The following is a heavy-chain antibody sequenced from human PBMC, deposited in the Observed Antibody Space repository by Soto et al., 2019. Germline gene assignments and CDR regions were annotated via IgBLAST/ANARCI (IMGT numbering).Heavy chain of an antibody. CDR3: ARVRCFNGLCHTADYGMDV. CDR2: IIPISGTT. Sequence: SVKVSCKASGDVFRSYGINWVRQAPGQGLEWMGGIIPISGTTNYAQKFQSRVAITADESTDTVYMELSRLRSEDTAVYFCARVRCFNGLCHTADYGMDVWGQGTTVTVSS. D-gene: IGHD2-8*01. J-gene: IGHJ6*02. CDR1: GDVFRSYG. V-gene: IGHV1-69*13.